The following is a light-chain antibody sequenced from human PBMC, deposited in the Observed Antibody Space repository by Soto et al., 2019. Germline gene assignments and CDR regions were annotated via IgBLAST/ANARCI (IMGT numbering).Light chain of an antibody. CDR1: TGAVTSGHY. V-gene: IGLV7-46*01. CDR3: VLSYSGARRV. Sequence: QAVVTQEPSLTVSPGGTVTLTCGSSTGAVTSGHYPYWFQQKPGQAPRTLIYDTSNKHSWTPARFSGSLLGVKAALTLSRAQPEDEAEYYCVLSYSGARRVFGTGTQVTVL. J-gene: IGLJ1*01. CDR2: DTS.